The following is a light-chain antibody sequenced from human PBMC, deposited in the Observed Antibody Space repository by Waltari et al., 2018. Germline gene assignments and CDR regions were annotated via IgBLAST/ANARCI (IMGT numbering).Light chain of an antibody. CDR2: GAS. J-gene: IGKJ5*01. V-gene: IGKV1-16*01. CDR3: QQSYIPPFT. Sequence: DIQMTQSPSSLAASVGDRVTITCRASQGISKFLAWFRQKPGKAPESLIYGASSLQSGVPSRFSGSGSGTDFTLTISSLQPEEFATYYCQQSYIPPFTFGQGTRLEIE. CDR1: QGISKF.